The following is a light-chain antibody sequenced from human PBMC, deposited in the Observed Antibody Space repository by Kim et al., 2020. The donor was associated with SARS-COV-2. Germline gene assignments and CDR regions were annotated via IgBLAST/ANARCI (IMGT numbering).Light chain of an antibody. CDR3: QQRANWPQYT. CDR1: QSVSSY. CDR2: DES. J-gene: IGKJ2*01. Sequence: LSAGDRATLSGRASQSVSSYLAWYQQRPGQAPRLLIYDESNRATGIPARCSGSGSRTDFTLTISILEPEDFAVYFCQQRANWPQYTFGQGTKLEI. V-gene: IGKV3-11*01.